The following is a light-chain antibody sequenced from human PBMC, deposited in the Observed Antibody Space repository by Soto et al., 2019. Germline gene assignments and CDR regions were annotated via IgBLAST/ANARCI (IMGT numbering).Light chain of an antibody. CDR1: QSVSSW. J-gene: IGKJ2*01. CDR3: QQYTTYSPVT. Sequence: DIQMTQSPSTLSAFVGDRVTIPCRASQSVSSWLAWYQLKPGKAPKLLIYKASTLESGVPSRFSGSGSGTEFTLTISSLQPDDFATYYCQQYTTYSPVTFGQGTKLEI. CDR2: KAS. V-gene: IGKV1-5*03.